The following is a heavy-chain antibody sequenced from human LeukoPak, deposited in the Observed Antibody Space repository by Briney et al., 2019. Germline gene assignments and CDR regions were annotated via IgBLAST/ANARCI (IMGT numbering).Heavy chain of an antibody. Sequence: GGSLRLSCAASGFTFSGYSMHWVRQAPGKGLEFVSGIGRIGVYTYYANSVKGRFTISRDNSKSTVSLQMSSLRAEDMAVYYCARSPPRCTNWNYYHLWGRDTLDPVSS. V-gene: IGHV3-64*01. J-gene: IGHJ1*01. CDR3: ARSPPRCTNWNYYHL. D-gene: IGHD1-7*01. CDR1: GFTFSGYS. CDR2: IGRIGVYT.